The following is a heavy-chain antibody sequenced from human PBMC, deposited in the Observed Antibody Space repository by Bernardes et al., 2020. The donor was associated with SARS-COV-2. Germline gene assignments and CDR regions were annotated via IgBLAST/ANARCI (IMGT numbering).Heavy chain of an antibody. CDR3: VRHTDFYGSGSLSPLDF. CDR1: GGSMSSSSHY. V-gene: IGHV4-39*01. CDR2: IYHNGNT. D-gene: IGHD3-10*01. Sequence: SETLSLTCTVSGGSMSSSSHYWGWIRQPPGKGLEWIGNIYHNGNTNYNPSLASRVTISDDTPKRQFSLKLNSVTAADTAVYYCVRHTDFYGSGSLSPLDFWGQGTLVTVSS. J-gene: IGHJ4*02.